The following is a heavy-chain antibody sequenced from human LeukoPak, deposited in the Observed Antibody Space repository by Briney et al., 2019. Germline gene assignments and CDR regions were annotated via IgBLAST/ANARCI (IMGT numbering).Heavy chain of an antibody. CDR1: GFTFSSYS. CDR2: ISSSSSYI. CDR3: ARDLEAYCSSTSCSYFDY. Sequence: PGGSLRLSCAASGFTFSSYSMNWVRQAPGKGLEWVSSISSSSSYIYYADSVKGRFTISRDNAKNSLYLQMNSLRAEDTAVYYCARDLEAYCSSTSCSYFDYWGQGTLVTVSS. V-gene: IGHV3-21*01. D-gene: IGHD2-2*01. J-gene: IGHJ4*02.